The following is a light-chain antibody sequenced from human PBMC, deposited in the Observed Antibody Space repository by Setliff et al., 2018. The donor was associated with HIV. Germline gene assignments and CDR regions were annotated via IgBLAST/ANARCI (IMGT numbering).Light chain of an antibody. CDR1: KSDIGTYNR. CDR3: CSYACPDTFDV. J-gene: IGLJ1*01. CDR2: DVN. V-gene: IGLV2-23*02. Sequence: QSVLTQPASVSASPGQSITIDCSGNKSDIGTYNRVSWYQQYPGKAPQLTIYDVNKRPSGVSPRFSASKSGNTASLTISLLQAGDEADYYCCSYACPDTFDVFGTGTKVTVL.